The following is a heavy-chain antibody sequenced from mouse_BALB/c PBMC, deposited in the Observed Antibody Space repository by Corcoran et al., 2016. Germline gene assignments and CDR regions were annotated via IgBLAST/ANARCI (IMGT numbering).Heavy chain of an antibody. CDR1: GYTFTNYG. CDR2: INTYTGEP. J-gene: IGHJ4*01. CDR3: ARGNYRSYYYAMDY. V-gene: IGHV9-3-1*01. D-gene: IGHD2-14*01. Sequence: QIQLVQSGPELKKPGETVKISCKASGYTFTNYGMNWVKQAPGKGLKWMGWINTYTGEPTYDDDFKGRFAFSLETSASTAYLQINNLKNEDTATYFCARGNYRSYYYAMDYWGQGTSVTVSS.